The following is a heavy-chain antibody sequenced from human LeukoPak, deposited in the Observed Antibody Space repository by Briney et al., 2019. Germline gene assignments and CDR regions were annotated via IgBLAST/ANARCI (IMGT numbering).Heavy chain of an antibody. CDR1: GYTFIDYY. Sequence: GASVKVSCKASGYTFIDYYVYWVRQAPGQGLEWMGRISPNSGGTNYAQKFQGRVTMTRDTSTSTTFMELSGLKVDDTAVYFCARGRGTYYSIDYWGQGTLVTVSS. CDR3: ARGRGTYYSIDY. CDR2: ISPNSGGT. D-gene: IGHD1-26*01. V-gene: IGHV1-2*06. J-gene: IGHJ4*02.